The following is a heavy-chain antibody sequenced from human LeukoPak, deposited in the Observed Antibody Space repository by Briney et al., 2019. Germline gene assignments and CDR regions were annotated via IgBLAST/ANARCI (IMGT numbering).Heavy chain of an antibody. Sequence: SETLSLTCSVSGGSISSSSHFWAWLRQPPGKGLEWTGSIYYSGSAYYNPSFKSRLAISLDTSKNQFSLKLSSVTAADTAVYYCARHGNIVIVPAALGFDYWGQGTLVTVSS. V-gene: IGHV4-39*01. D-gene: IGHD2-2*01. CDR3: ARHGNIVIVPAALGFDY. CDR1: GGSISSSSHF. J-gene: IGHJ4*02. CDR2: IYYSGSA.